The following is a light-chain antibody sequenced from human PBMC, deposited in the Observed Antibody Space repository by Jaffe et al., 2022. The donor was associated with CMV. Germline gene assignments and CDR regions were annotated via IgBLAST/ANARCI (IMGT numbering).Light chain of an antibody. J-gene: IGKJ3*01. CDR3: MQSIQVPFT. CDR1: QSLLNRNGKTY. CDR2: EVS. V-gene: IGKV2D-29*02. Sequence: DIVMTQTPRSLSVTPGQPASISCKSSQSLLNRNGKTYLFWYLQKSGRSPHLLLSEVSNRFYGVPDRFSGSGSGTDFTLKISRVEADDAGVYYCMQSIQVPFTFGPGTRLEIK.